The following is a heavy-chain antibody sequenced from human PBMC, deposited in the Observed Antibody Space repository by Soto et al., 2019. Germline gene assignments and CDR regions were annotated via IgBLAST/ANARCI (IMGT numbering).Heavy chain of an antibody. CDR2: IYHSWST. CDR3: ARDTPIFGVVIMDGWFDP. CDR1: GYSISSGYY. V-gene: IGHV4-38-2*02. J-gene: IGHJ5*02. Sequence: SETLSLTCAVSGYSISSGYYWGWIRQRPGKGLEWIGSIYHSWSTYYTPSLKSRVTISVDTSKNQFSLKLSSVTAADTAVYYCARDTPIFGVVIMDGWFDPWGQGTLLTV. D-gene: IGHD3-3*01.